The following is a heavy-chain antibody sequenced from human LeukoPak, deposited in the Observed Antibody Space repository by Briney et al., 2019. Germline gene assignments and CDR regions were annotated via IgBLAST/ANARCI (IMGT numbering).Heavy chain of an antibody. Sequence: SETLSLTCSVSDDSITMYYWAWIRQPPGKGLEWIGYVDHTGSTNFNPSLNGRVSISRDTTKNLFSLRLRSVTAADTAVYFCARGRVSSSTWYSTYYYYFYMDVWGKGTTVTVSS. D-gene: IGHD1-1*01. CDR3: ARGRVSSSTWYSTYYYYFYMDV. CDR1: DDSITMYY. V-gene: IGHV4-59*01. CDR2: VDHTGST. J-gene: IGHJ6*03.